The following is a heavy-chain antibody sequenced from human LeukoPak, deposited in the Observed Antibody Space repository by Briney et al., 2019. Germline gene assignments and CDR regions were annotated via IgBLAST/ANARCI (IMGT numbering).Heavy chain of an antibody. CDR1: GFTFSSYA. CDR3: APDIVVVPAAIPPGDY. Sequence: GGSLRLSCAASGFTFSSYAMSWVRQAPGKGLEWVAFIRYDGSNKYYADSVKGRFTISRDNSKNTLYLQMNSLRAEDTAVYYCAPDIVVVPAAIPPGDYWGQGTLVTVSS. V-gene: IGHV3-30*02. D-gene: IGHD2-2*02. CDR2: IRYDGSNK. J-gene: IGHJ4*02.